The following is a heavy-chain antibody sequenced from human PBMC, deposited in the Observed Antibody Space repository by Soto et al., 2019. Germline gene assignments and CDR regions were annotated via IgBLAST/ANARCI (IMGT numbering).Heavy chain of an antibody. Sequence: QGQLVESGGGVVQPGRSLRLSCAASGLIFSSYGIHWVRQAPDKGLEWVASVSYDGSNKYYTDSVKGRFTISRDNSKNTLYLQMDSLRVEDTAVYYCAKDTFYHASSGYYVFDYWGQGTLVTVSS. J-gene: IGHJ4*02. CDR3: AKDTFYHASSGYYVFDY. CDR2: VSYDGSNK. CDR1: GLIFSSYG. V-gene: IGHV3-30*18. D-gene: IGHD3-22*01.